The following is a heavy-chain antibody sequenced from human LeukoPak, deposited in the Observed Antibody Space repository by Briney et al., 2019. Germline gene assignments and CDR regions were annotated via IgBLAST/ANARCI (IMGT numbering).Heavy chain of an antibody. J-gene: IGHJ6*02. CDR1: GFTFSSYG. D-gene: IGHD5-12*01. CDR2: ISSNGGST. V-gene: IGHV3-64D*09. Sequence: GGSLRLSCSASGFTFSSYGMHWVRQAPGKGLDYVSAISSNGGSTYYADPVEGRFTISRDNSKNTLHLQVSSLRPEDTAVYYCVKDSGGLPIYGMDVWGQGTTVTVSS. CDR3: VKDSGGLPIYGMDV.